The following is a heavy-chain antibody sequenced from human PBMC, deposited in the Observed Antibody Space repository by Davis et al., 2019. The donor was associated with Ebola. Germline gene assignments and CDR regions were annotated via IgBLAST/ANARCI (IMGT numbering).Heavy chain of an antibody. J-gene: IGHJ6*02. CDR2: INPNSGGT. Sequence: ASVKVSCKASGYTFTGYYMHWVRQAPGQGLEWMGWINPNSGGTNYAQKFQGRVTMTRDTSISTAYMELSRLRSDDTAVYYCLTIPVEGFYGMDVWGQGTTVTVSS. CDR3: LTIPVEGFYGMDV. V-gene: IGHV1-2*02. D-gene: IGHD1-14*01. CDR1: GYTFTGYY.